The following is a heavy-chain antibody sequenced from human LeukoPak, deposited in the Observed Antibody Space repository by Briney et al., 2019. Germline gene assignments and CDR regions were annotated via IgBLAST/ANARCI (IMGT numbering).Heavy chain of an antibody. CDR2: INHSGST. J-gene: IGHJ6*03. V-gene: IGHV4-34*01. D-gene: IGHD2-15*01. Sequence: SETLSLTCAVYGGSLSGYSWSWIRQPPGKGLEWIGEINHSGSTNYNPSLKSRVTISVDTSKNQFSLKLGSVTAADTAVYYCAGFSGGGRYYYYMDVWGKGTTVTVSS. CDR3: AGFSGGGRYYYYMDV. CDR1: GGSLSGYS.